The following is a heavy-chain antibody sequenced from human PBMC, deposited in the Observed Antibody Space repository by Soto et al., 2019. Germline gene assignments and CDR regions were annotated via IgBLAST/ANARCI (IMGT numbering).Heavy chain of an antibody. CDR3: ARGSEDGYNWEHIFDY. CDR2: IYHSGST. D-gene: IGHD5-12*01. J-gene: IGHJ4*02. Sequence: QLQLQESGSGLVKPSQTLSLTCAVSGGSISSGGYSWSWIRQPPGKGLEWIGYIYHSGSTYYNPSLKSRVTISVDRSKNQFSLKLSSVTAADTAVYYCARGSEDGYNWEHIFDYWGQGTLVTVSS. CDR1: GGSISSGGYS. V-gene: IGHV4-30-2*01.